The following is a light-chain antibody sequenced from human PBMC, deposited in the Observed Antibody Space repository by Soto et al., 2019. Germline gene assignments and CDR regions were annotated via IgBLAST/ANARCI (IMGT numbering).Light chain of an antibody. CDR2: DAS. Sequence: DIQMTQSPSSLSASVGDRVTITCQASQGISNYLNWYQHKPGNAPKLLIYDASNLETGVPSRFSGSGSGTDFTFTISSLQPEDIATYYCQQYDNPLFTFGPGTRVDIK. CDR1: QGISNY. CDR3: QQYDNPLFT. V-gene: IGKV1-33*01. J-gene: IGKJ3*01.